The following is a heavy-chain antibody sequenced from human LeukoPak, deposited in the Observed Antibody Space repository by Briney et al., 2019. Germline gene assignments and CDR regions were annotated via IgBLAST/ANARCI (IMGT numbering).Heavy chain of an antibody. CDR3: ARDYLKVVVAGTAPSAGHMDY. CDR2: INPNSGGT. Sequence: ASVKVSCKASGYTFTGYYMHWVRQAPGQGLEWMGWINPNSGGTNYAQKFQGRVTMTRDTSISTAYMELSRLRSEDMAVYYCARDYLKVVVAGTAPSAGHMDYWGQGTLVTVSS. D-gene: IGHD2-15*01. V-gene: IGHV1-2*02. J-gene: IGHJ4*02. CDR1: GYTFTGYY.